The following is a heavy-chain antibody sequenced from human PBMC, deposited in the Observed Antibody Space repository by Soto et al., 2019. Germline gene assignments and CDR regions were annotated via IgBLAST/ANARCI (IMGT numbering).Heavy chain of an antibody. CDR2: INHSGST. CDR3: ARQEPYYYMDV. J-gene: IGHJ6*03. CDR1: GGSFSGYY. Sequence: TSETLSLTCAVYGGSFSGYYWSWIRQPPGKGLEWIGEINHSGSTNYNPSLKSRVTISVDTSKNQFSLKLSSVTAADTAVYYCARQEPYYYMDVWGKATTVTVSS. D-gene: IGHD1-1*01. V-gene: IGHV4-34*01.